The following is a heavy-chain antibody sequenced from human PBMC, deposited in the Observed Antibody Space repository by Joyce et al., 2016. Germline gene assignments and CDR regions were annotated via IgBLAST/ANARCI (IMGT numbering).Heavy chain of an antibody. J-gene: IGHJ4*02. D-gene: IGHD3-3*01. V-gene: IGHV3-43*01. CDR3: AKDRGGFGVVISSYLDY. CDR2: ISWDGGST. CDR1: GFTFDDYT. Sequence: EVQLVESGGVVVQPGGSLRLSCAASGFTFDDYTMHLGRQGPGKGLEWVSLISWDGGSTYYADAVKGRFTISRDNSKNSLYLQMNSLRTEDTALYYCAKDRGGFGVVISSYLDYWGQGTLVTVSS.